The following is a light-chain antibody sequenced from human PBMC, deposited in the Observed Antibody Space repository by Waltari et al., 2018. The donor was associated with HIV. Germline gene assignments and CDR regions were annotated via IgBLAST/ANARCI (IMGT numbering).Light chain of an antibody. CDR3: QQRTNWPPRLT. CDR2: DAS. CDR1: QSVGNY. V-gene: IGKV3-11*01. Sequence: EIVLTQSPATLYLSPGKRATLSCRASQSVGNYLAWYQQRPGQAPRLLIYDASNRASGIPARFSGSGSGTDFTLTISSLEPEDFAVYYCQQRTNWPPRLTFGGGTKVQIK. J-gene: IGKJ4*01.